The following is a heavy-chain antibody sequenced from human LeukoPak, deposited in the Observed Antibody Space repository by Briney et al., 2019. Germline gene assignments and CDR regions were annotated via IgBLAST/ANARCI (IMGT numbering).Heavy chain of an antibody. V-gene: IGHV3-30-3*01. D-gene: IGHD2-2*01. Sequence: GGSLRLSCAASGFTFSSYAMHWVRQAPGKGLEWVAVISYDGSNKYYADSVKGRFTISRDNSKNTLYLQMNSLRAEDTAVYYCARDLSSTSSWATVPDYWGQGTLVTVSS. CDR3: ARDLSSTSSWATVPDY. CDR2: ISYDGSNK. CDR1: GFTFSSYA. J-gene: IGHJ4*02.